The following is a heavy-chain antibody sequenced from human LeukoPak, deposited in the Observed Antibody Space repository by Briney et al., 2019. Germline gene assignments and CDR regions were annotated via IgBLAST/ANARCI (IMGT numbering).Heavy chain of an antibody. CDR2: IYYSGST. Sequence: SETPSPTSTCSGGSLSSSSYYWGWVPPPPRKGPGWIGSIYYSGSTYYNPSLKSRVTISVDTSKDQFSLKLSSVTAADTAVYYCARRDWNYWFDPWGQGTLVTVSS. D-gene: IGHD1-7*01. CDR3: ARRDWNYWFDP. V-gene: IGHV4-39*01. J-gene: IGHJ5*02. CDR1: GGSLSSSSYY.